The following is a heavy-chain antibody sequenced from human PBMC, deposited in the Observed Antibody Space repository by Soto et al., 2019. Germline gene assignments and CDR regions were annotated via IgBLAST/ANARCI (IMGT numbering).Heavy chain of an antibody. D-gene: IGHD3-10*01. CDR1: GGTFSSYA. V-gene: IGHV1-69*01. J-gene: IGHJ6*02. CDR2: IISMFGAA. Sequence: QVQLVQSGAEVRKPGSSVKVSCKASGGTFSSYAISWVRQVPGQGLEWMGEIISMFGAAMYAQKFQGRVTITADESASTAYRELSSLRSEDTATYYCARGGKERFRGSGMDVWGQGTTVTVS. CDR3: ARGGKERFRGSGMDV.